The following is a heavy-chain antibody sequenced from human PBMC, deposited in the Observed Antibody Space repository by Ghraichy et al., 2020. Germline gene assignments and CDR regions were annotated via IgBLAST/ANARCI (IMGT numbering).Heavy chain of an antibody. CDR1: GLTFSSYS. V-gene: IGHV3-21*01. J-gene: IGHJ4*02. Sequence: LSLTCEANGLTFSSYSMNWVRKAPGKGMECVSSISSSSSYIYYADSVKGRFTISRDNAKNSLYLQMNSLRAEDTAVYYCARGVTGNFDYWGQGTLVTASS. CDR3: ARGVTGNFDY. CDR2: ISSSSSYI. D-gene: IGHD7-27*01.